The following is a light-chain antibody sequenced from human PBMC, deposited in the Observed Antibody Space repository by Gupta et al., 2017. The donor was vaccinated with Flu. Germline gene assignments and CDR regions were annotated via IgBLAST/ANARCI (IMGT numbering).Light chain of an antibody. Sequence: KLTISCSGTSANIGNNYVSWYQQLPGQAPKLLMYDNNKRPSGIPDRFSGSKSGTTATLAITGAQAEDEADYYCGTWDSSLSLEVFGGGTKLTVL. CDR1: SANIGNNY. CDR3: GTWDSSLSLEV. CDR2: DNN. V-gene: IGLV1-51*01. J-gene: IGLJ2*01.